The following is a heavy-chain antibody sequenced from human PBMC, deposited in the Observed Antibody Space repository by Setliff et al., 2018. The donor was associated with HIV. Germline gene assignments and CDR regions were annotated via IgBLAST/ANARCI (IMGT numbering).Heavy chain of an antibody. CDR2: IYYTGTT. V-gene: IGHV4-31*03. CDR1: GVSMTSGGYY. CDR3: ARDQGSGYVNWFDP. Sequence: PSETLSLTCSVSGVSMTSGGYYWSWLRQHPGKGLEWIGKIYYTGTTYYNPSLKSRLTISVDASQNQVSLKLTSVTVADTAIYYCARDQGSGYVNWFDPWGQGTLVTVSS. J-gene: IGHJ5*02. D-gene: IGHD5-18*01.